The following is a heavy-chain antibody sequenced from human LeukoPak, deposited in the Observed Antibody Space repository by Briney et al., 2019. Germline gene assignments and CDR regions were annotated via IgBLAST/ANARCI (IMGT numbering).Heavy chain of an antibody. CDR1: GFTFSDHQ. V-gene: IGHV4-34*01. CDR2: INHSGGT. CDR3: ARGVDYYGV. J-gene: IGHJ4*02. Sequence: LRLSCAASGFTFSDHQMDWIRQPPVKGLEWIGEINHSGGTNYNPSLKSRVTISVDTSKKQFSLKLSSVTAADTAVYYCARGVDYYGVWGQGTLVTVSS. D-gene: IGHD3-10*01.